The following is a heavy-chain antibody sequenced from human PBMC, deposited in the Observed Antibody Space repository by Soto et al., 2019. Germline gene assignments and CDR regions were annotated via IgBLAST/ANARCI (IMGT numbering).Heavy chain of an antibody. CDR2: INHSGST. CDR1: GGSFSGYY. V-gene: IGHV4-34*01. CDR3: ARGKQWLGGGNFAY. Sequence: PSETLSLTCAVYGGSFSGYYWSWIRQPPGKGLEWIGEINHSGSTNYNPSLKSRVTISVDTSKNQFSLKLSSVTAADTAVYYCARGKQWLGGGNFAYWXQGTLVTVSS. J-gene: IGHJ4*02. D-gene: IGHD6-19*01.